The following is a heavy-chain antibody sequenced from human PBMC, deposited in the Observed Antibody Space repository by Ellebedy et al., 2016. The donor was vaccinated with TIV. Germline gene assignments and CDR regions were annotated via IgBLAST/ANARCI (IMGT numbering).Heavy chain of an antibody. Sequence: GGSLRLSXAASGFTFSSYVMSWVRQAPGKGLEWVSVISGSGDSIYYADSVRGRFTISRDNSKNTLYLQMNSLRVEDTAVYYCAIRKGMVGAGYWFDPWGQGTLVTVSS. V-gene: IGHV3-23*01. D-gene: IGHD6-13*01. J-gene: IGHJ5*02. CDR2: ISGSGDSI. CDR1: GFTFSSYV. CDR3: AIRKGMVGAGYWFDP.